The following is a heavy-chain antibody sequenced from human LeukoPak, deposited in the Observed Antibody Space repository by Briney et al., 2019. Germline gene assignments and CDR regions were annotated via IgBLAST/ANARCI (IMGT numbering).Heavy chain of an antibody. CDR2: IKQDGSEK. CDR3: ATDGSRYSGSEPGY. Sequence: QPGGSLRLSCAASGIIITSYWMSWVRQAPGKGLEWVAHIKQDGSEKYYVDSVKGRFTISRDNAKNSLYLQMNSLRAEDTAVYYCATDGSRYSGSEPGYWGQGTLVTVSS. CDR1: GIIITSYW. V-gene: IGHV3-7*01. D-gene: IGHD1-26*01. J-gene: IGHJ4*02.